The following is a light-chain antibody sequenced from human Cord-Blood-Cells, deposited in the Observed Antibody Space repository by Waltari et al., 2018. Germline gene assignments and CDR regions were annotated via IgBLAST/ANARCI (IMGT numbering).Light chain of an antibody. V-gene: IGKV1-NL1*01. J-gene: IGKJ3*01. CDR1: QGISHS. CDR3: QQYYSTPFT. Sequence: DIQMTQSPSSLSASVGDRVTITCRASQGISHSLAWYQQKPGKAPKLLLYAASRLESGVPSRFIGSGSGTDYTLTISSLQPEDFATYYCQQYYSTPFTFGPGTKVDIK. CDR2: AAS.